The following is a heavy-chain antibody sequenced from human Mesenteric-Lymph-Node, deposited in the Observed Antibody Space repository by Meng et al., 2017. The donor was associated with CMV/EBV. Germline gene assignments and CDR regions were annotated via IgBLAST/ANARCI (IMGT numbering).Heavy chain of an antibody. CDR2: IYSGGST. D-gene: IGHD5-18*01. CDR1: GFTVSSNY. V-gene: IGHV3-53*05. J-gene: IGHJ3*02. CDR3: ARDNVDTATYGAFDI. Sequence: GESLKISCAASGFTVSSNYMNWVRQAPGKGLEWVSVIYSGGSTYYADSVKGRFTISRDSSKNTLYLQMNSLRAEDTAVYYCARDNVDTATYGAFDIWGRGTMVTVSS.